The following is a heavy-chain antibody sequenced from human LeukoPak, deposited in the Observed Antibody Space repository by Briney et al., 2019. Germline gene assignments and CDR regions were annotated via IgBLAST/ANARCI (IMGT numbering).Heavy chain of an antibody. CDR3: ARGSSGWYDY. CDR2: ISSSSSYT. Sequence: GGSLRLSCAASGFTSSDYYMSWIRQAPGKGLEWVSYISSSSSYTNYADSVKGRFTISRDNAKNSLYLQMNSLRAEDTAVYYCARGSSGWYDYWGQGTLVTVSS. CDR1: GFTSSDYY. D-gene: IGHD6-19*01. V-gene: IGHV3-11*06. J-gene: IGHJ4*02.